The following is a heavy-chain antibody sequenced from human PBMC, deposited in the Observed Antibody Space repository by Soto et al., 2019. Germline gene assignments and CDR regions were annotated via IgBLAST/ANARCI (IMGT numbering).Heavy chain of an antibody. J-gene: IGHJ6*02. CDR2: FDPEDGET. CDR3: ATSYGSGSYYSGHYYYGMDV. D-gene: IGHD3-10*01. Sequence: VASVKVSCKVSGYTLTELSMHWVRQAPGKRLEWMGGFDPEDGETIYAQKLQGRVTMTEDTSTDTAYMELSSLRSEDTAVYYCATSYGSGSYYSGHYYYGMDVWGQGTTVTVSS. CDR1: GYTLTELS. V-gene: IGHV1-24*01.